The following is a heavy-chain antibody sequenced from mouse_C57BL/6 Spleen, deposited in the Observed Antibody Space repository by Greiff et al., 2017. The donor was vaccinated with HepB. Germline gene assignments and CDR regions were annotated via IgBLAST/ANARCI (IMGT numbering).Heavy chain of an antibody. J-gene: IGHJ4*01. D-gene: IGHD1-1*01. CDR3: VRDEGSSLYYAMDY. Sequence: EVQLVESGGGLVQPKGSLKLSCAASGFTFNTYAMHWVRQAPGKGLEWVARIRSKSSNYATYYADSVKDRFTISRDDSQSMLYLQMNNLKTEDTAMYYCVRDEGSSLYYAMDYWGQGTSVTVSS. CDR1: GFTFNTYA. V-gene: IGHV10-3*01. CDR2: IRSKSSNYAT.